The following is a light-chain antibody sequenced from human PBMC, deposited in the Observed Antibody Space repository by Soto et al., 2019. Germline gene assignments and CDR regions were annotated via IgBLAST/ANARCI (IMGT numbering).Light chain of an antibody. Sequence: SYELTQPPSVSVSPGQTASITCSGDKLGDKYACWYQQKPGQSPVLVIYQDSKRPSVIPERFSGSNSGNTATLTISGTQAMDEADYYCPALNISTGGYVFGTGTKLTVL. CDR3: PALNISTGGYV. V-gene: IGLV3-1*01. J-gene: IGLJ1*01. CDR2: QDS. CDR1: KLGDKY.